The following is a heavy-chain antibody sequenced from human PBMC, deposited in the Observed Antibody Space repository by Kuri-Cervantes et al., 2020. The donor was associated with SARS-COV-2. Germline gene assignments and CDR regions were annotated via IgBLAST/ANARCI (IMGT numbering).Heavy chain of an antibody. Sequence: SVKVSCKASGCTFSSYAISWVRQAPGQGLEWMGGIIPILGIANYAQKFQGRVTITRDTSASTAYMELSSLRSEDTAVYYCARGGYYDSSGYYSLGDYYYYGMDVWGQGTTVTVSS. CDR1: GCTFSSYA. J-gene: IGHJ6*02. CDR3: ARGGYYDSSGYYSLGDYYYYGMDV. CDR2: IIPILGIA. V-gene: IGHV1-69*10. D-gene: IGHD3-22*01.